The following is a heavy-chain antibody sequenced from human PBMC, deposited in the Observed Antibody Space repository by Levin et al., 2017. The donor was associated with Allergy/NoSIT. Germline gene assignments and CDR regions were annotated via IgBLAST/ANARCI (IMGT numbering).Heavy chain of an antibody. J-gene: IGHJ6*02. D-gene: IGHD3-10*01. CDR3: ARLLWFGDGPHYYYGMDV. CDR1: GGSISSYY. V-gene: IGHV4-59*01. Sequence: SETLSLTCTVSGGSISSYYWSWIRQPPGKGLEWIGYIYYSGSTNYNPSLKSRVTISVDTSKNQFSLKLSSVTAADTAVYYCARLLWFGDGPHYYYGMDVWGQGTTVTVSS. CDR2: IYYSGST.